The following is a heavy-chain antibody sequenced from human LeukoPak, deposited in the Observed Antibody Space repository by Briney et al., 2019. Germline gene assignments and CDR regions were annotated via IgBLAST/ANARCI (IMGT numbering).Heavy chain of an antibody. D-gene: IGHD6-6*01. V-gene: IGHV3-30*04. Sequence: GGSLRLSCAASGFTFSSYAMHWVRQAPGKGLEWVAVISYDGSNKYYADSVKGRFTISRDNSKNTLYLQMNSLRAEDTALYYCARAAALSSPIDYWGQGTLVTVSS. J-gene: IGHJ4*02. CDR1: GFTFSSYA. CDR3: ARAAALSSPIDY. CDR2: ISYDGSNK.